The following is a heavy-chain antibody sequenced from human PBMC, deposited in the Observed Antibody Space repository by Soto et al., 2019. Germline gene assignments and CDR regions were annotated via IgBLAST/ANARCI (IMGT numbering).Heavy chain of an antibody. J-gene: IGHJ3*02. D-gene: IGHD3-22*01. Sequence: QVQLQESGPGLVKPSQTLSLTCTVSGGSISSGGYYWSWIRQHPGKGLEWIGYIYYSGSTYYNPSLKSRVSISVETSNNQFSLKLSSVTAADTAVYYCAREGDSSGTEAFDIWGQGTMVTVSS. V-gene: IGHV4-31*03. CDR3: AREGDSSGTEAFDI. CDR1: GGSISSGGYY. CDR2: IYYSGST.